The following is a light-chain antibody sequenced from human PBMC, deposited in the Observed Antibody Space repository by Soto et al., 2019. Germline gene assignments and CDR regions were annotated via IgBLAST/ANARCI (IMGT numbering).Light chain of an antibody. CDR2: RVS. Sequence: EIVLTQSPGTLSLSPGERATLSCRAIQAITTLAWYQRNPGQAPRLLIYRVSSRATGVPDRFSGSGSGTDYTLTISRLEPEDFAVYYCQQYGNLPLTFGGGTKVDIK. J-gene: IGKJ4*01. CDR3: QQYGNLPLT. CDR1: QAITT. V-gene: IGKV3-20*01.